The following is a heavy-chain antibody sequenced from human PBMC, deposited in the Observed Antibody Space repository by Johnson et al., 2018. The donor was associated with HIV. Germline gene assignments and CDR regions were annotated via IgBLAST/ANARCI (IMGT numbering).Heavy chain of an antibody. Sequence: VRLVESGGGLVQPGGSLRLSCAASGFIVSSNYMSWVRQAPGKGLEWVSVIYSGGSAYYTDSVKGRFTISRYNSKNTLYLQMNSLGADDTAVYYCARDWEEHGAFDIWGQGTMVTVSS. J-gene: IGHJ3*02. CDR2: IYSGGSA. CDR1: GFIVSSNY. CDR3: ARDWEEHGAFDI. D-gene: IGHD3-9*01. V-gene: IGHV3-66*02.